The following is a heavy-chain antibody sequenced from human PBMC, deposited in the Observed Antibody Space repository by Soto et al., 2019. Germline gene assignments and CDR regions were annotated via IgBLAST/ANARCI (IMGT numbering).Heavy chain of an antibody. Sequence: SETLPHTYGVSGGSIRRGGYSWSWIRQPPGKGLEGIGYIYHSGSTYYNPSLKSRVTISVDRSKNQFSLKLSSVTAADTAFYYCARVGYCSGGRCYQPFDPWGQGTLVTVSS. V-gene: IGHV4-30-2*01. CDR2: IYHSGST. J-gene: IGHJ5*02. D-gene: IGHD2-15*01. CDR1: GGSIRRGGYS. CDR3: ARVGYCSGGRCYQPFDP.